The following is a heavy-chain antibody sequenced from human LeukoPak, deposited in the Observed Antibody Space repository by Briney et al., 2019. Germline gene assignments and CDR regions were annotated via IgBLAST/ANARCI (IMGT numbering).Heavy chain of an antibody. CDR1: GFTITKKY. D-gene: IGHD1-26*01. CDR3: AKRRGSYGPFDY. V-gene: IGHV3-53*01. J-gene: IGHJ4*02. Sequence: GSLRLSCAASGFTITKKYMNWVRQAPGKGLDWVSLIYSAGGTSYADSVKGRFTISKDNSKNTLYLQMNSLRLEDTAVYYCAKRRGSYGPFDYWGQGTLATVSS. CDR2: IYSAGGT.